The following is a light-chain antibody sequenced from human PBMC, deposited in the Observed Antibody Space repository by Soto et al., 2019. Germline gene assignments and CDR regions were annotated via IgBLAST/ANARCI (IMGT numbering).Light chain of an antibody. CDR1: SSNIGSNY. J-gene: IGLJ7*02. Sequence: QSVLTQPPSASGTPGQRVTISCSGSSSNIGSNYVYWYQQVPGTAPRLLISRNNQRPSGVPDRFSGSKSGTSASLAISGLGPGDEADYYCAEGDDTLGGLAVLGGGTQLTAL. V-gene: IGLV1-47*01. CDR3: AEGDDTLGGLAV. CDR2: RNN.